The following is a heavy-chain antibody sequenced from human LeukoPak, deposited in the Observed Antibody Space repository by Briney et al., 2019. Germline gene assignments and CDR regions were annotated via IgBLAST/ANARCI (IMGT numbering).Heavy chain of an antibody. CDR3: ARHPVPAAMLNWFDS. J-gene: IGHJ5*01. D-gene: IGHD2-2*01. CDR1: GVSISSYY. Sequence: SETLSLTCTVSGVSISSYYWSWIRQPPGKGLEWIGYIYYSGSTNYNPSLKSRVTISVDTSKNQFSLKLTSVTAADTAVYYCARHPVPAAMLNWFDSWGQGTLVTVSS. V-gene: IGHV4-59*08. CDR2: IYYSGST.